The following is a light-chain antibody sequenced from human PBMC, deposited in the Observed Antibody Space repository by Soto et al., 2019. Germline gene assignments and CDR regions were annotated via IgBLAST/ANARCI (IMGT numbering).Light chain of an antibody. CDR2: LGS. CDR1: QSLLHTNGYNY. V-gene: IGKV2-28*01. J-gene: IGKJ2*01. CDR3: IKRQQNPPYS. Sequence: DIVMTQSPLSLPVTPGEPASISCRSSQSLLHTNGYNYLDWYLQKPGQSPQLLIYLGSNRASGVPDRFSGSGSGTDFTLKISRVEAEDVGVYYCIKRQQNPPYSFGQGTKLEIK.